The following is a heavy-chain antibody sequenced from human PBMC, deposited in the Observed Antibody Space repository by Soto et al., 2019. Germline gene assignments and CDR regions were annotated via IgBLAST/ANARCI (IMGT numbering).Heavy chain of an antibody. Sequence: EVQLVESGGGLVQPGGSLRLSCAASGFTVSSNYMSWVRQAPGKGLEWVSVIYSGGSTYYADSVKGRFTISRDNSKNTLYLQMNSLRAEDTAVYCCARETVTVTTAIFDYWGQGTLVTVSS. CDR1: GFTVSSNY. V-gene: IGHV3-66*01. J-gene: IGHJ4*02. CDR3: ARETVTVTTAIFDY. CDR2: IYSGGST. D-gene: IGHD4-17*01.